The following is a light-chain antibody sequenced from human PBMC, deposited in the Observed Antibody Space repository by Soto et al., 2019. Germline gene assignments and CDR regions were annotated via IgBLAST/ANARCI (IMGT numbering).Light chain of an antibody. V-gene: IGLV2-14*03. CDR3: TSYTSSTTYF. CDR2: NVS. J-gene: IGLJ1*01. CDR1: TSDFNYYNS. Sequence: QSVLTQPASVSGSPGQSITISCTATTSDFNYYNSVSWYQHHPGQAPKLMIYNVSNRPSGVSYRFSGSKSGNTASLTISGLQAEDEADYYCTSYTSSTTYFFGTGTKLTVL.